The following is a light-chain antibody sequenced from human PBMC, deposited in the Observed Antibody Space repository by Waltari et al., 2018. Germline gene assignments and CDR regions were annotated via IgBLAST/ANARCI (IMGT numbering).Light chain of an antibody. Sequence: QSVLTQPPSVSGAPGQRVTISCTGSSSNIGAGYDVNWYQQFPGTAPKLLIYHNSNRPSGVPDRFSGSKSGTSASLAITGLLAEDEADYYCQSFDSSLNAVLFGGGTKLTVL. V-gene: IGLV1-40*01. J-gene: IGLJ2*01. CDR2: HNS. CDR1: SSNIGAGYD. CDR3: QSFDSSLNAVL.